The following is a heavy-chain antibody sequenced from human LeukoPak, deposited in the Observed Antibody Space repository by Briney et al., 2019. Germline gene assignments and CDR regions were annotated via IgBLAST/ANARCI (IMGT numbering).Heavy chain of an antibody. CDR3: AKDFRIGYSAHFDY. V-gene: IGHV3-33*06. CDR2: IWYDGSND. D-gene: IGHD2-21*01. J-gene: IGHJ4*02. Sequence: PGGSLRLACAASGFTFSSFGMYGVRQAPGKGLEWVAVIWYDGSNDDYADSVKGRFTISRDNSKNTLYLQMDSLRGEDTAVYYCAKDFRIGYSAHFDYWGQGALVTVSS. CDR1: GFTFSSFG.